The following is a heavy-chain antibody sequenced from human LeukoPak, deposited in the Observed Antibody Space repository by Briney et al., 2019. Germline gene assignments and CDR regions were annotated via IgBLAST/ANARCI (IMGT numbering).Heavy chain of an antibody. CDR3: ARTKGAHYGDYTFDY. J-gene: IGHJ4*02. CDR2: ISGSGGGT. D-gene: IGHD4-17*01. CDR1: GFAFSSYS. Sequence: GGSLRLSCAAAGFAFSSYSMSWVRQAPGKGREWVSGISGSGGGTYYAHSVKGQFTIHRDNSKTTLYLQLNSLRAEDTAVYYCARTKGAHYGDYTFDYWGQGTLVTVSS. V-gene: IGHV3-23*01.